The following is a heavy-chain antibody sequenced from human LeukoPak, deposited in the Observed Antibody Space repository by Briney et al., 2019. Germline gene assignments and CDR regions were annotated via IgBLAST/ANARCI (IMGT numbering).Heavy chain of an antibody. CDR2: ISGSGGST. Sequence: PGGSLRLSCAASGFTVSSNYMSWVRQAPGKGLEWVSAISGSGGSTYYADSVKGRFTISRDNSKNTLYLQMNSLRAEDTAVYYCAKDLVGATSYYYGMDVWGQGTTVTVSS. CDR3: AKDLVGATSYYYGMDV. CDR1: GFTVSSNY. D-gene: IGHD1-26*01. V-gene: IGHV3-23*01. J-gene: IGHJ6*02.